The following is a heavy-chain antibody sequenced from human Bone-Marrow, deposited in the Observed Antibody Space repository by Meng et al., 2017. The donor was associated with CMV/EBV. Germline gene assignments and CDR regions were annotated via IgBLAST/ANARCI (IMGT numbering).Heavy chain of an antibody. J-gene: IGHJ3*02. D-gene: IGHD2-15*01. Sequence: GESLKISCAASGFTFSSYAMHWVRQAPGKGLEWVAVISYDGSNKYYADSVKGRFTISRDNSKNTLYLQMNSLRAEDTAVYYCARHARELLHDAFDIWGQGTMVTVSS. CDR1: GFTFSSYA. V-gene: IGHV3-30*04. CDR3: ARHARELLHDAFDI. CDR2: ISYDGSNK.